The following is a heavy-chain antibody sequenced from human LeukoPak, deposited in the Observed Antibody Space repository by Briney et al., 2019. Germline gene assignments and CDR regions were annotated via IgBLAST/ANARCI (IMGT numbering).Heavy chain of an antibody. CDR2: IYTSGTI. J-gene: IGHJ5*02. V-gene: IGHV4-4*07. D-gene: IGHD3-10*01. CDR3: ARDSGTTGEVKFDP. CDR1: GGSISSYY. Sequence: SETLSLTCTVSGGSISSYYWSWIRQPAGTALEWIGRIYTSGTITYNPSLKSRVTMSVDTSKNQFSLKLSSVTAADTAVYYCARDSGTTGEVKFDPWGQGTLVTVAS.